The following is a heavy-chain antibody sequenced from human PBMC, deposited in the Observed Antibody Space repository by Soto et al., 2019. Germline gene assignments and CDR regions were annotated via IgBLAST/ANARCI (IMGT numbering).Heavy chain of an antibody. Sequence: QVQLVESGGGVVQPGRSLRLSCAASGFTFSSYAMHWVRQAPGKGLEWVAVISYEGGNKYYADSVKGRFTISRDNSKNTLYLQMNSMRAEDTAVYYCARTTYYYDSSGYFDYYGMDVWGQGTTVTVSS. V-gene: IGHV3-30-3*01. J-gene: IGHJ6*02. D-gene: IGHD3-22*01. CDR1: GFTFSSYA. CDR3: ARTTYYYDSSGYFDYYGMDV. CDR2: ISYEGGNK.